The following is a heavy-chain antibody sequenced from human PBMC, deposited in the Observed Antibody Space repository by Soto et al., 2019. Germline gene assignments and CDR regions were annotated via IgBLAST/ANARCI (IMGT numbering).Heavy chain of an antibody. D-gene: IGHD1-7*01. V-gene: IGHV1-18*01. CDR1: GYTFTSYG. Sequence: ASVKVSCKASGYTFTSYGISWVRQAPGQGLEWMGWISAYNGNTNYAQKLQGRVTMTTDTSTNTAYMELRSLRSDDTAVYYCARGLELAGHAYYFDYWGQGTLVTVSS. CDR3: ARGLELAGHAYYFDY. J-gene: IGHJ4*02. CDR2: ISAYNGNT.